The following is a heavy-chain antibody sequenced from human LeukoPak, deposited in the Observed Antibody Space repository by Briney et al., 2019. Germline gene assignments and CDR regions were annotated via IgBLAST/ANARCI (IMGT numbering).Heavy chain of an antibody. CDR3: ARLPIVVVTAIGLNWFDP. CDR2: IKQDGSEK. D-gene: IGHD2-21*02. J-gene: IGHJ5*02. V-gene: IGHV3-7*01. CDR1: GFTFSSYW. Sequence: PGGSLGLSCAASGFTFSSYWMSWVRQAPGKGLEWVANIKQDGSEKYYVDSVKGRFTISRDNAKNSLYLQMNSLRAEDTAVYYCARLPIVVVTAIGLNWFDPWGQGTLVTVSS.